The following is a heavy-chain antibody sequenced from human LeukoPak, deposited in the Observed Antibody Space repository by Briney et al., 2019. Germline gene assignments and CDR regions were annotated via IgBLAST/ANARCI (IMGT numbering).Heavy chain of an antibody. J-gene: IGHJ4*02. CDR3: ARHYGYSYGPDY. D-gene: IGHD5-18*01. CDR2: VYYSGST. CDR1: GCSISTYY. V-gene: IGHV4-59*08. Sequence: PSETLSLSCTVSGCSISTYYWSWIRQPPGKGLEWIGYVYYSGSTSYNPSLKSRVIISVDTSKNEFSLNVSSVTAADTAVYHCARHYGYSYGPDYWGQGTLVTVSS.